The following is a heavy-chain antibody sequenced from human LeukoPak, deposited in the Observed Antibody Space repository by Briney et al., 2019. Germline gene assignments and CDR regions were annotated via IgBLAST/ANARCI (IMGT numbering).Heavy chain of an antibody. CDR2: ISGSGGST. Sequence: GGSLRLSCAASGFTFSSYAMSWVRQAPGKGLEWVSAISGSGGSTYYADSVKGRFTISGDNSKNTLYLQMNSLRAEDTAVYYCAKDHSAYSSSWYGWFDPWGQGTLVTVSS. CDR1: GFTFSSYA. J-gene: IGHJ5*02. V-gene: IGHV3-23*01. CDR3: AKDHSAYSSSWYGWFDP. D-gene: IGHD6-13*01.